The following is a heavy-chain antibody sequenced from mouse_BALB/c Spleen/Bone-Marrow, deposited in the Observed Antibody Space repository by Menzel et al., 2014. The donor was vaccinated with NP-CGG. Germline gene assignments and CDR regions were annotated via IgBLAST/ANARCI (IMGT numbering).Heavy chain of an antibody. Sequence: DVQLQESGAELVKPGASVKLSCTASGFNIKDTYMHWVKQRPEQGLEWIGRIDPANGNTKYDPKFQGKATITADTSSNTAYLQLSSLTSGDTAVYYCARYYYGYYFDYWGQGTTLTVSS. CDR1: GFNIKDTY. D-gene: IGHD1-2*01. J-gene: IGHJ2*01. V-gene: IGHV14-3*02. CDR2: IDPANGNT. CDR3: ARYYYGYYFDY.